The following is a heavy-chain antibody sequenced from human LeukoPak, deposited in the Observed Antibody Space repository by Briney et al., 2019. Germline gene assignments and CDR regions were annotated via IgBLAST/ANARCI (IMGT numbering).Heavy chain of an antibody. V-gene: IGHV5-51*01. J-gene: IGHJ4*02. D-gene: IGHD1-26*01. CDR1: GYIFTSYW. CDR2: IYPGDSDT. Sequence: GASLKISCKGSGYIFTSYWIGWGRQLPGKGLEWMGIIYPGDSDTKYSPSFQGQVTISADKSISTAYLQWSSLKASDTAMYYCARRLGSFPPDYWGQGTLVTVSS. CDR3: ARRLGSFPPDY.